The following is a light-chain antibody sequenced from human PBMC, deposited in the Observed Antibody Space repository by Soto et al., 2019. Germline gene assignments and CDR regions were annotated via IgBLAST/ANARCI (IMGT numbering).Light chain of an antibody. CDR2: GNS. Sequence: QSVPTQPPSVSGAPGQRVTISCTGSRSNIGAGFDVHWYQQLPGTAPKLLIYGNSNRPSGVPDRFSGSRSGTSASLAITGLQAEDEADYYCQSYDSSLTGSKVFGSGTKVTVL. J-gene: IGLJ1*01. V-gene: IGLV1-40*01. CDR1: RSNIGAGFD. CDR3: QSYDSSLTGSKV.